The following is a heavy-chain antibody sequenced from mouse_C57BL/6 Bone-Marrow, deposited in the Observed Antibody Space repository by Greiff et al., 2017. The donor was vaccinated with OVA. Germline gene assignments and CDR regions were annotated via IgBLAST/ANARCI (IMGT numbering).Heavy chain of an antibody. J-gene: IGHJ4*01. Sequence: QVHVKQPGAELVMPGASVKLSCKASGYTFTSYWMHWVKQRPGQGLEWIGEIDPSDSDTNYNQKFKGKSTLTVDKSSSTAYMQLSSLTSEDSAVYYGARYGYGSTLYAMDYWGQGTSVTVSS. V-gene: IGHV1-69*01. D-gene: IGHD1-1*01. CDR1: GYTFTSYW. CDR2: IDPSDSDT. CDR3: ARYGYGSTLYAMDY.